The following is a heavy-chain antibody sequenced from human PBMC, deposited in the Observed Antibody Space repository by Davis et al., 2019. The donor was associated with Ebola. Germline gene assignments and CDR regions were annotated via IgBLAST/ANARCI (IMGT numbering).Heavy chain of an antibody. CDR2: ISGDRGST. V-gene: IGHV3-23*01. CDR1: GFTFSNYD. CDR3: AEGGTNNFLGAN. J-gene: IGHJ4*02. Sequence: GESLKISCAASGFTFSNYDMSWVRQSPGKGLKWVSRISGDRGSTSYADSVGGRFSISRDDSKNTLYRQMDSLRAEDTAVFYCAEGGTNNFLGANWGQGTLVTVSS. D-gene: IGHD2-8*01.